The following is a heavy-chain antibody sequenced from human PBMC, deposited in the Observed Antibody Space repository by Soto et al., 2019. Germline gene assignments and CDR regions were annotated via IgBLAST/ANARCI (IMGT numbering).Heavy chain of an antibody. CDR2: ISSSSSYT. D-gene: IGHD3-22*01. J-gene: IGHJ5*02. CDR1: GFTFSDYY. V-gene: IGHV3-11*06. CDR3: ARLFYDSSGYYSWFDP. Sequence: GGSLRLSCAASGFTFSDYYMSWIRQAPGKGLEWVSYISSSSSYTNYADSVKGRFTISRDNAKNSLYLQMNSLRAEDTAVYYCARLFYDSSGYYSWFDPWGQGTLVTAPQ.